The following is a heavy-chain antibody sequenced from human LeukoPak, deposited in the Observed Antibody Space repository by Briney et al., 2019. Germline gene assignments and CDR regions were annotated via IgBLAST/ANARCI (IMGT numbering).Heavy chain of an antibody. J-gene: IGHJ4*02. CDR1: GGSFSGYH. D-gene: IGHD1-7*01. CDR3: ARGNYNYFDY. CDR2: INHSGST. Sequence: PSETLSLTCAVYGGSFSGYHWSWIRQPPGKGLEWIGEINHSGSTNYNPSLKSRVTISVDTSKNQFPLKLSSVTAADTAVYYCARGNYNYFDYWGQGTLVTVSS. V-gene: IGHV4-34*01.